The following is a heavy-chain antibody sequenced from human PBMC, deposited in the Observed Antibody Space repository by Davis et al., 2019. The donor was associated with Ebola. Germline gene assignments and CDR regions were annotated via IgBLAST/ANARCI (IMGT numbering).Heavy chain of an antibody. V-gene: IGHV3-30*18. CDR1: GSTFSSYG. Sequence: PGGSLRLSCAASGSTFSSYGMHWVRQAPGKGLEWVAVISYDGSNKYYADSVKGRFTISRDNSKNTLYLQMNSLRAEDTAVYYCAKDLGDWELLGAFDIWGQGTMVTVSS. J-gene: IGHJ3*02. D-gene: IGHD1-26*01. CDR2: ISYDGSNK. CDR3: AKDLGDWELLGAFDI.